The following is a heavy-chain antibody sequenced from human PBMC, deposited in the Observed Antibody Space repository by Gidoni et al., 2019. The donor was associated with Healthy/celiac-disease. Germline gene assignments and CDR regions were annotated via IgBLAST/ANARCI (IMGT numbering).Heavy chain of an antibody. D-gene: IGHD3-10*01. CDR3: ASGTSMVRGVIITYWYFDL. J-gene: IGHJ2*01. CDR2: ISSSSSYI. Sequence: QWVSSISSSSSYIYYADPVKGRFTISRDNAKNSLYLQMNSLRAEDTAVYYCASGTSMVRGVIITYWYFDLWGRGTLVTVSS. V-gene: IGHV3-21*01.